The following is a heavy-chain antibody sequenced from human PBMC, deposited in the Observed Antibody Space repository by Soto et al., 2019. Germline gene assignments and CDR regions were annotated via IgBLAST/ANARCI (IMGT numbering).Heavy chain of an antibody. CDR1: GFTFSSYS. CDR2: ISSSSSYI. CDR3: ARDSLPVYYYDSSGSWGY. J-gene: IGHJ4*02. Sequence: PGGSLRLSCAASGFTFSSYSMNWVRQAPGKGLEWVSSISSSSSYIYYADSVKGRFTISRDNAKNSLYLQMNSLRAEDTAVYYCARDSLPVYYYDSSGSWGYWGQGTLVTVSS. V-gene: IGHV3-21*01. D-gene: IGHD3-22*01.